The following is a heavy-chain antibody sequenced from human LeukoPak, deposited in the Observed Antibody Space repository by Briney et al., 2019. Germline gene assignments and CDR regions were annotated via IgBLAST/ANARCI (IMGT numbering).Heavy chain of an antibody. CDR1: GGSISSSSYY. Sequence: SETLSLTCTVSGGSISSSSYYWGWIRQPPGKGLEWIGSIYYSGSTYYNPSLKSRVTISVDTSKNQFSLKLSSVTAADTAVYYCARGGGQIYYWGQGTLVTVSS. CDR2: IYYSGST. V-gene: IGHV4-39*07. J-gene: IGHJ4*02. CDR3: ARGGGQIYY. D-gene: IGHD2-15*01.